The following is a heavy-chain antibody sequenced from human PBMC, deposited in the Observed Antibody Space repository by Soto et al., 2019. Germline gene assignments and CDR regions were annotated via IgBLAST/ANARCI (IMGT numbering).Heavy chain of an antibody. J-gene: IGHJ5*02. D-gene: IGHD1-1*01. CDR1: GYTFTSYY. CDR3: ARSQLEPNWFDP. CDR2: INPGGGST. Sequence: QVQLVQSGAEVKKPGASVKVSCKASGYTFTSYYMHWVRQAPGQGLEWMGIINPGGGSTSYAQKFQGRVTMTRDTSTSTVYMELSSLRSEDTAVYYCARSQLEPNWFDPWGQGTLVTVSS. V-gene: IGHV1-46*03.